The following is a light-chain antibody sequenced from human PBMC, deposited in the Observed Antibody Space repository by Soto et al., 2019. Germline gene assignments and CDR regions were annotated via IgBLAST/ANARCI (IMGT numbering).Light chain of an antibody. CDR3: QQSYSALAYT. J-gene: IGKJ2*01. CDR2: AAS. CDR1: QSISSY. V-gene: IGKV1-39*01. Sequence: DIPMTQSSSSLSASVGDRVTISCRASQSISSYLNWYQQKPGKAPNLVIYAASSLQSGVPSRFSGSGSGTDFTLTISSLQPEDFATYYCQQSYSALAYTFGQGTKLEIK.